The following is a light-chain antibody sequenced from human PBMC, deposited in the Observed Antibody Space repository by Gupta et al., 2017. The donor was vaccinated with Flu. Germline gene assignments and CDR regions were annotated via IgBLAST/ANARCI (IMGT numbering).Light chain of an antibody. CDR1: QNILYSSTKKNY. CDR3: QQYYDTPYS. V-gene: IGKV4-1*01. Sequence: DIVMTQSPDPLAGSLGERATINCKSSQNILYSSTKKNYVAWYQQKPGQPPNLLIYWASTRESGVPDRFSGSGSGTDFTLTISSLQAEDVAVYYCQQYYDTPYSFGRGTKVEIK. J-gene: IGKJ2*03. CDR2: WAS.